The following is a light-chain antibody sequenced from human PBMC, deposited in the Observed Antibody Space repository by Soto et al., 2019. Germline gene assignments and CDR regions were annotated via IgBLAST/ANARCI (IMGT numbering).Light chain of an antibody. CDR1: QGIRNY. Sequence: DIQMTQSPSSLSASVGDRVTITCRASQGIRNYLAWYQQKPGKVPKLLIYAASTLQSGVPSRFSGSGSGTDFTLTISSLQPEDVATYYCQKYNNAAYTFGGGTKVEI. J-gene: IGKJ4*01. V-gene: IGKV1-27*01. CDR2: AAS. CDR3: QKYNNAAYT.